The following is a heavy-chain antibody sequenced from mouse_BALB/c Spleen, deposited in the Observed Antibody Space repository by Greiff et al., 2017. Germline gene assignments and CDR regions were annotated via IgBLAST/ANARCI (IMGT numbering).Heavy chain of an antibody. D-gene: IGHD2-3*01. CDR2: IYPGDGDT. Sequence: QVQLKQSGAELARPGASVKLSCKASGYTFTSYWMQWVKQRPGQGLEWIGAIYPGDGDTRYTQKFKGKATLTADKSSSTAYMQLSSLASEDSAVYYCARWDDGYYFDYWGQGTTLTVSS. V-gene: IGHV1-87*01. CDR1: GYTFTSYW. CDR3: ARWDDGYYFDY. J-gene: IGHJ2*01.